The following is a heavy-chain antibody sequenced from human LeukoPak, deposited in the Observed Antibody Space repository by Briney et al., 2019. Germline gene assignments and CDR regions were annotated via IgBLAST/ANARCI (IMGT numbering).Heavy chain of an antibody. CDR1: GFTFNNLE. V-gene: IGHV3-48*01. D-gene: IGHD2-8*02. J-gene: IGHJ4*02. Sequence: GSLRIYCAASGFTFNNLEMKWVRQAPGKGLEWVSYISSSSSSVYYADSVKGRFSISRDNAKNSLYLQMNSLRVEDTAVYYCAQDGSGPHWGRRTLVTVSS. CDR2: ISSSSSSV. CDR3: AQDGSGPH.